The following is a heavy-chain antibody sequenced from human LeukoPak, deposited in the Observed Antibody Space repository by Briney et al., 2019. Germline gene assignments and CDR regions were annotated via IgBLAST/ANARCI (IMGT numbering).Heavy chain of an antibody. Sequence: GESLKISCKCSGYSFTSYWIGWVRQMPGKGLEWMGIIYPGDSDTRYSPSFQGQVTISADKSISTAYLQWSSLKASDTAMYYCARQVEYQLLSVSDYYYYYMDVWGKGTTVTVSS. V-gene: IGHV5-51*01. CDR2: IYPGDSDT. J-gene: IGHJ6*03. CDR1: GYSFTSYW. CDR3: ARQVEYQLLSVSDYYYYYMDV. D-gene: IGHD2-2*01.